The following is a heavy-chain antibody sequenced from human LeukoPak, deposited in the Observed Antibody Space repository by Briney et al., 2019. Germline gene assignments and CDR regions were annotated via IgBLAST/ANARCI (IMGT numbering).Heavy chain of an antibody. D-gene: IGHD1-7*01. J-gene: IGHJ6*03. CDR2: IIPIFGTA. V-gene: IGHV1-69*13. Sequence: GASVKVSCKASGGTFSSYAISWVRQAPGQGLEWTGGIIPIFGTANYAQKFQGRVTITADESTSTAYMELSSLRSEDTAVYYCARGVLTGTTLSGYYYYMDVWGKGTTVTVSS. CDR1: GGTFSSYA. CDR3: ARGVLTGTTLSGYYYYMDV.